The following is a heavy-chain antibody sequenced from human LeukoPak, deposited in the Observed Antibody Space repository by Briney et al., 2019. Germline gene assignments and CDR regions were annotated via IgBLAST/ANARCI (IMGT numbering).Heavy chain of an antibody. CDR3: ARVGITMVRGVMKSPFGY. Sequence: ASVKVSCKASGYTFTDYYMHWVRQAPGQGLEWMGWINPNSGVTTFAQKFQGRVTMTRDTSISTAYMELSRLRSDDTAVYYCARVGITMVRGVMKSPFGYWGQGTLVTVSS. D-gene: IGHD3-10*01. V-gene: IGHV1-2*02. J-gene: IGHJ4*02. CDR1: GYTFTDYY. CDR2: INPNSGVT.